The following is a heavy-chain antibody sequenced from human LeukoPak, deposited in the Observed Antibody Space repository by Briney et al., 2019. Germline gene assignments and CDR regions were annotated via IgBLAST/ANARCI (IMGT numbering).Heavy chain of an antibody. V-gene: IGHV3-30*03. D-gene: IGHD2-15*01. CDR3: ARALGRRVVVAATTAY. CDR2: ISYDGSNK. Sequence: PGRSLRLSCAASGFTFSSYGMHWVRQAPGKGLEWVAVISYDGSNKYYADSVKGRFTISRDNSKNTLYLQMNSLRSEDTAVYYCARALGRRVVVAATTAYWGQGTLVTVSS. J-gene: IGHJ4*02. CDR1: GFTFSSYG.